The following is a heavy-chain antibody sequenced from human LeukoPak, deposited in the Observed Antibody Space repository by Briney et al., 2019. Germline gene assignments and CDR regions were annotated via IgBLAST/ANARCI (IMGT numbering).Heavy chain of an antibody. CDR1: GGTFSSYA. Sequence: GASVKVSCKASGGTFSSYAISWVRQAPGQGLEWMGRIIPILGIANYAQKFQGRVTTTADKSTSTAYMELRSLRSDDTAVYYCAREEISRLLWFGEGNFDYWGQGTLVTVSS. J-gene: IGHJ4*02. V-gene: IGHV1-69*04. CDR2: IIPILGIA. D-gene: IGHD3-10*01. CDR3: AREEISRLLWFGEGNFDY.